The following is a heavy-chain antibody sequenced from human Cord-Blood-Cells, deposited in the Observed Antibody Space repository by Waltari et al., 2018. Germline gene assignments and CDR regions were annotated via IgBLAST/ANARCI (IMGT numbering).Heavy chain of an antibody. V-gene: IGHV1-69*12. Sequence: QVQLVQSGAEVKKPGSSVKVSCKASGGTFSSYAISWVRQAPGQGLEWMGGIIPIFGTANYAQKFQGRVTITADESTSTAYMELSSLRSEDTAVYYCARVYCSSTSCPYYYYGMDVWGQGTTVTVSS. CDR3: ARVYCSSTSCPYYYYGMDV. CDR2: IIPIFGTA. J-gene: IGHJ6*02. CDR1: GGTFSSYA. D-gene: IGHD2-2*01.